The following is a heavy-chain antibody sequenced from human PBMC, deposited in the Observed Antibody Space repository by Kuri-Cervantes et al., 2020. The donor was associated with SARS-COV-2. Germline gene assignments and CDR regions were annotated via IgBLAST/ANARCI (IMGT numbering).Heavy chain of an antibody. CDR3: ARDPATVTPGIGMDV. V-gene: IGHV1-46*01. CDR1: GYTFTTYY. CDR2: INPSGGCT. D-gene: IGHD4-17*01. Sequence: SVKDSCKASGYTFTTYYIHWVRQASGQGLEWTGIINPSGGCTSYAQKFQGRVAVTRNTPTSTAYMELSSLRYEDTAVHYFARDPATVTPGIGMDVWGQGTTVTVSS. J-gene: IGHJ6*02.